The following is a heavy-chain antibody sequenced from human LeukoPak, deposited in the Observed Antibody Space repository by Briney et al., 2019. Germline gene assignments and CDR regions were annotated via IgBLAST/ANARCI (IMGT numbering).Heavy chain of an antibody. CDR3: ARGVRGYSYGSRFDY. V-gene: IGHV3-53*01. Sequence: PGGSLRLSCAASGFTVSSNYMSWVRQAPGTGLEWVSVIYGSSSIYYTDSVKGRFTISRDNSKNTLYLQMNSLRAEDTAVYYCARGVRGYSYGSRFDYWGQGTLVTVSS. J-gene: IGHJ4*02. D-gene: IGHD5-18*01. CDR1: GFTVSSNY. CDR2: IYGSSSI.